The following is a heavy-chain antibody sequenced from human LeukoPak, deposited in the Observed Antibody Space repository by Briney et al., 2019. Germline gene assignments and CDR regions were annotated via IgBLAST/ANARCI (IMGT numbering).Heavy chain of an antibody. Sequence: ASVKVSCKTSGITFTGYYIHWVRQAPGQGLEWMGWIDPKSGDTKYAQTFQGRVTMTRDTSISTAYMDLSRLRSDDTAVYYCASGGYCSSTSCFYAFDIWGQGTMVTVS. CDR2: IDPKSGDT. CDR3: ASGGYCSSTSCFYAFDI. V-gene: IGHV1-2*02. CDR1: GITFTGYY. J-gene: IGHJ3*02. D-gene: IGHD2-2*01.